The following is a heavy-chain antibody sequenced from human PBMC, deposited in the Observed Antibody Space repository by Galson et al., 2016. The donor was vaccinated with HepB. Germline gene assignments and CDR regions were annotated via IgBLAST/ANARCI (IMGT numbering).Heavy chain of an antibody. CDR3: ARGRPQLLWFGVLDY. J-gene: IGHJ4*02. Sequence: SVKVSCKASGYPFTSYAMHWVRQAPGHRLEWMGWINTGNGNTKYSQKFQGRVTITRDTSASTAYVELSSLRSEDTAVYYCARGRPQLLWFGVLDYWGQGTLVTVSS. CDR1: GYPFTSYA. D-gene: IGHD3-10*01. V-gene: IGHV1-3*04. CDR2: INTGNGNT.